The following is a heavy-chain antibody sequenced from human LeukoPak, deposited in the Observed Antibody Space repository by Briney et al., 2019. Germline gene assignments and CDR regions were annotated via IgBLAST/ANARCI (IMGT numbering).Heavy chain of an antibody. D-gene: IGHD1-26*01. J-gene: IGHJ4*02. CDR1: GGTFSSYA. V-gene: IGHV1-18*01. CDR2: ISAYNGNT. CDR3: ARDQELYYFDY. Sequence: ASVKVSCKASGGTFSSYAISWVRQAPGQGLEWMGWISAYNGNTNYARKLQGRVTMTTDTSTSTAYMELRSLRSDDTAVYYCARDQELYYFDYWGQGTLVTVSS.